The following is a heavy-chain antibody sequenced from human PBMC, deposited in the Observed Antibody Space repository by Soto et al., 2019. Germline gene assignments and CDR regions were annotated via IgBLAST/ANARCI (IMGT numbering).Heavy chain of an antibody. CDR3: ARDWGGHCGGGSCYAFDH. J-gene: IGHJ4*02. Sequence: QVQLVQSGAEVKKPGASVKVSCKASGYTFTSYYMHWVRQAPGQGLEWMGRINPSGGSTSYAQKFQGRVTMARVTSTSSVYMELSSLRSQDTAVYYCARDWGGHCGGGSCYAFDHWGQGTLVTVSS. CDR1: GYTFTSYY. D-gene: IGHD2-15*01. CDR2: INPSGGST. V-gene: IGHV1-46*01.